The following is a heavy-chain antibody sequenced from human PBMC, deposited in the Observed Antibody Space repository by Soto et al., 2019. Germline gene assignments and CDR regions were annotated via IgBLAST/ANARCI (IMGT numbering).Heavy chain of an antibody. J-gene: IGHJ4*02. CDR3: AKGRRGYSSPWDY. CDR1: GFTFSSYA. Sequence: EVQLLESGGGLVQPGGSLRLSCAASGFTFSSYAMSWVRQAPGKGLEWVSAISGSGGSTYYADSVKGRFTISRDNSKNTLYRQMNSLRPEDTAVYYCAKGRRGYSSPWDYWGQGTLVTVSS. V-gene: IGHV3-23*01. D-gene: IGHD5-18*01. CDR2: ISGSGGST.